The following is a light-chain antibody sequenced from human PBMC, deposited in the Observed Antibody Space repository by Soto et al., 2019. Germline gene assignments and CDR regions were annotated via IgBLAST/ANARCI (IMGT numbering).Light chain of an antibody. CDR1: QDISNY. J-gene: IGKJ4*01. CDR3: QQYDNLPLT. Sequence: IHLTHSPSSLSSSLSHRFTITFQSSQDISNYLNWYQQKPGRAPKLLIYDASSLQTGVPSRFSGSGSGTDFNFTISSLQPEDIATYYCQQYDNLPLTFGGGTKVDI. V-gene: IGKV1-33*01. CDR2: DAS.